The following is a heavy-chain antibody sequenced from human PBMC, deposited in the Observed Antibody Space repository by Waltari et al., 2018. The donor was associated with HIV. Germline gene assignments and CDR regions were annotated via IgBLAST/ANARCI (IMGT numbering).Heavy chain of an antibody. CDR2: ISSSSSHI. J-gene: IGHJ4*02. CDR3: ARDSPRLSGTSRFDY. Sequence: EVRLVESGGGLVKPGGYLRLSCEASGLTFTSYSMNWLRQAPGKGLEWVSFISSSSSHIYYTDSLKGRFTISRDNAKNSLYLQMNSLRADDTAIYYCARDSPRLSGTSRFDYWGRGTLVTVSS. D-gene: IGHD1-7*01. CDR1: GLTFTSYS. V-gene: IGHV3-21*02.